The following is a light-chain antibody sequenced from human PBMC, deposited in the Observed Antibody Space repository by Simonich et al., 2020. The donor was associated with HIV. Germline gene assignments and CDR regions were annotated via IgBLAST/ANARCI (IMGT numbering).Light chain of an antibody. Sequence: QSALTQPASVSGSPGQSITISCTGTSSDVGSYKFFSWYQKHPGKAPKLMIYEGSERPSGVSNRFSGSKSGNTASLTISGLQTEDEATYYCAAWDDSLNGWVFGGGTKLTVL. J-gene: IGLJ3*02. CDR3: AAWDDSLNGWV. V-gene: IGLV2-23*01. CDR1: SSDVGSYKF. CDR2: EGS.